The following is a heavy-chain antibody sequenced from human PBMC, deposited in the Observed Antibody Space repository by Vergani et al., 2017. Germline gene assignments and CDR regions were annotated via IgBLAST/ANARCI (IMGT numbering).Heavy chain of an antibody. D-gene: IGHD1-1*01. CDR1: GFTSSYYG. CDR2: ISYDGTQK. V-gene: IGHV3-30*03. J-gene: IGHJ1*01. CDR3: ATKSCGTPGCQIGYFRE. Sequence: QVHLVESGGGVVQPGRSLRLSCVVSGFTSSYYGMHCVRQAPGKGLECVAVISYDGTQKYYADSVKGRFTISRDNSKSTLYLQMNSLRTEDTAVYYCATKSCGTPGCQIGYFREWGQGTLVTVSS.